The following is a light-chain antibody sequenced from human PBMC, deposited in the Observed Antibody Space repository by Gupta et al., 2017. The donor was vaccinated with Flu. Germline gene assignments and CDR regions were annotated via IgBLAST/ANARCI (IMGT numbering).Light chain of an antibody. Sequence: TVVTPEPSLAVSPGGTVKLTCGFNSGSVSSTEHPCWYQLPPGQAPRTLIYDTSTRSSGVPNRFSGSIVGNKAALTITGAQAEDESDYFCLLYMGSGNWAFGGGTKLTVL. V-gene: IGLV8-61*01. CDR1: SGSVSSTEH. CDR3: LLYMGSGNWA. J-gene: IGLJ3*02. CDR2: DTS.